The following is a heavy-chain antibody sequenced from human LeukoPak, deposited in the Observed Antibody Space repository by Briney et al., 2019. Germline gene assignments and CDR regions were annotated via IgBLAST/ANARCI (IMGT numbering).Heavy chain of an antibody. D-gene: IGHD6-13*01. CDR3: AKARYSSSWRDAFDI. J-gene: IGHJ3*02. CDR1: GFTFSSYA. CDR2: ISGSGGST. Sequence: GGSLRLSCAASGFTFSSYAMSWVRQAPGKGLEWVSAISGSGGSTYYADSVKGRFTISRDNPKNTLYLQMNSLRAEDTAVYYCAKARYSSSWRDAFDIWGQGTMVTVSS. V-gene: IGHV3-23*01.